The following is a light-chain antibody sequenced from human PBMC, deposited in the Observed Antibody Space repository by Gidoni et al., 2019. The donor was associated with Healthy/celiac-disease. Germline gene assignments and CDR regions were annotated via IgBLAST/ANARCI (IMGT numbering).Light chain of an antibody. Sequence: EIVLTQSPGTLSLSPGERATLSCRASQSVSSSYLAWYQQKPGQAPRLLIYGASSRATGIPDRFSGSGSGTDFTLTISRLEPEDFAVYYCHQYGSSRGVFTFGPGTKVDIK. CDR3: HQYGSSRGVFT. CDR2: GAS. J-gene: IGKJ3*01. V-gene: IGKV3-20*01. CDR1: QSVSSSY.